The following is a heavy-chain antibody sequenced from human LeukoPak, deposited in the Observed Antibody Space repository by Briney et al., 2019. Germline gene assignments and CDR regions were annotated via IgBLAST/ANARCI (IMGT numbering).Heavy chain of an antibody. Sequence: SVKVSCTASGGTFSSYAISWVRQAPGQGLEWMGGIIPIFGTANYAQKFQGRVTITADESTSTAYMELSSLRSEDTAVYYCAREETTAPARAFYYGMDVWGQGTTVTVSS. D-gene: IGHD4-17*01. V-gene: IGHV1-69*13. CDR2: IIPIFGTA. J-gene: IGHJ6*02. CDR1: GGTFSSYA. CDR3: AREETTAPARAFYYGMDV.